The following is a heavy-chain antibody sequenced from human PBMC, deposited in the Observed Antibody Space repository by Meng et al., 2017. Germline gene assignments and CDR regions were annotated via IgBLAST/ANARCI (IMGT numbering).Heavy chain of an antibody. CDR1: GFTFDDYG. Sequence: GESLKISCAASGFTFDDYGMSWVRQAPGKGLEWVSGINWNGGSTDYADSVKGRFTISRDNAKNSLYLQMNSLRAEDTAVYYCAKVSYSGSYKLGFDPWGQGTLVTVSS. CDR2: INWNGGST. J-gene: IGHJ5*02. V-gene: IGHV3-20*04. D-gene: IGHD1-26*01. CDR3: AKVSYSGSYKLGFDP.